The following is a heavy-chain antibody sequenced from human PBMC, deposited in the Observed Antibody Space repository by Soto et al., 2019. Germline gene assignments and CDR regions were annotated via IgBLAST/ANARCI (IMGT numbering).Heavy chain of an antibody. D-gene: IGHD6-19*01. J-gene: IGHJ4*02. CDR1: GGSISSGDYY. CDR2: IYYSGST. V-gene: IGHV4-30-4*01. CDR3: ARHVNLPLAGTVFDS. Sequence: ASETLSLTCTVSGGSISSGDYYWSWIRQPPGKGLEWIGYIYYSGSTYYNPSLRSRVTISVDTSKNQFSLKLSSVTATDTAVYYCARHVNLPLAGTVFDSWGRGTLVTVSS.